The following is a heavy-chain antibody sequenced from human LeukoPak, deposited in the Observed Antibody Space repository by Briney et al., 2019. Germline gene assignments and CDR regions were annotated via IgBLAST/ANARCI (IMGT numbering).Heavy chain of an antibody. Sequence: PSETLSLTCTVSGDSSSSSSYYWGWIRQPPGKGLEWIGNASYSGSPSYNPSLRSRVTISLDTSKNQFSLKLSSVTAADTAVYYCARELYQGLPLGFDIWGQGTMVTVSS. CDR2: ASYSGSP. CDR1: GDSSSSSSYY. D-gene: IGHD3-16*01. J-gene: IGHJ3*02. CDR3: ARELYQGLPLGFDI. V-gene: IGHV4-39*07.